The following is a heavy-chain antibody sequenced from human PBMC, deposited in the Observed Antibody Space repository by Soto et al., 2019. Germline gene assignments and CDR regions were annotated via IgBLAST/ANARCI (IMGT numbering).Heavy chain of an antibody. CDR1: GGKCVGFS. Sequence: SLPLRVRWAVEGGKCVGFSGRWISKQQGKGLEWIGEINHSGSTSYNPSIERRVTISVDTSKNQFSLKLSAVTAADTAVYYCARRGGEVCLSTWTFDYWGQGTLVTVSS. CDR2: INHSGST. J-gene: IGHJ4*02. CDR3: ARRGGEVCLSTWTFDY. D-gene: IGHD1-20*01. V-gene: IGHV4-34*01.